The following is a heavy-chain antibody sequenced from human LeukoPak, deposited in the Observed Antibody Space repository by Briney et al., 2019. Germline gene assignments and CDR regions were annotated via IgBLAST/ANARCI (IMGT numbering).Heavy chain of an antibody. Sequence: PGESLKISCTGSGYSFTTYWIAWVRQMPGKGLDWMGIIYLDDSDTRYSPSFQGQVTISVEKSIRTAYLQWSSLRASDTAVYYCARPYGSGHDAFDIWGQGTMVTVSS. CDR3: ARPYGSGHDAFDI. D-gene: IGHD3-10*01. CDR2: IYLDDSDT. CDR1: GYSFTTYW. J-gene: IGHJ3*02. V-gene: IGHV5-51*01.